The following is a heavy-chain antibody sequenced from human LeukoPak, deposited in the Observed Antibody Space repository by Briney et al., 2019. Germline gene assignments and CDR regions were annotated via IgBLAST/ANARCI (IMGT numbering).Heavy chain of an antibody. D-gene: IGHD2-2*01. Sequence: GGSLRLSCAASGFTFSSYDMHWVRQATGKGLEWVSAIGTAGDTYYPGSVKGRFTISRENAKNSLYLQMNSLRAGDTAVYYCARGRYCSSTSCYDHGMDVWGQGTTVTVSS. CDR3: ARGRYCSSTSCYDHGMDV. J-gene: IGHJ6*02. CDR1: GFTFSSYD. CDR2: IGTAGDT. V-gene: IGHV3-13*01.